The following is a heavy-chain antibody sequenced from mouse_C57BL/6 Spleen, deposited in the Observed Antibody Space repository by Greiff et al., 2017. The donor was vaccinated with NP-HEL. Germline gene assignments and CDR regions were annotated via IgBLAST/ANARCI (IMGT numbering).Heavy chain of an antibody. CDR3: TRDVDWYFDV. Sequence: EVKLMESGEGLVKPGGSLKLSCAASGFNFSSYAMSWVRQTPEKRLEWVAYISSGGDYIYYADTVKGRFTISRDNARNTLYLQMSSLKSEDTAMYYCTRDVDWYFDVWGTGTTVTVSS. J-gene: IGHJ1*03. CDR1: GFNFSSYA. V-gene: IGHV5-9-1*02. CDR2: ISSGGDYI.